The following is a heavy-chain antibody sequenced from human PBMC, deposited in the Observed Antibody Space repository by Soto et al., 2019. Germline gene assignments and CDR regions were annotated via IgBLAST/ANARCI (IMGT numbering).Heavy chain of an antibody. J-gene: IGHJ6*03. CDR2: IWYDGSNK. V-gene: IGHV3-33*01. Sequence: PGGSLRLSCAASGFTFSSYGMHWVRQAPGKGLEWVAVIWYDGSNKYYADSVKGRFTISRDNSKNTLYLQMNSLRAEDTAVYYCARDVGIFGVVILYYYYMDVWGKGTTVTVSS. D-gene: IGHD3-3*01. CDR3: ARDVGIFGVVILYYYYMDV. CDR1: GFTFSSYG.